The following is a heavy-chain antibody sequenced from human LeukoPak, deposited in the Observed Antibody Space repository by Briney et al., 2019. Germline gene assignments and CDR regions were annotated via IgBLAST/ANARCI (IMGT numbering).Heavy chain of an antibody. V-gene: IGHV1-69*13. Sequence: GASVKVSCKASGGTFSSYAISWVRQAPGQGLEWMGGIIPIFGTANYAQKFQGRVTITADESTSTAYMVLSSLRSEDTAVYYCARVSRGYSYGHFDYWGQGTLVTVSS. D-gene: IGHD5-18*01. CDR1: GGTFSSYA. J-gene: IGHJ4*02. CDR2: IIPIFGTA. CDR3: ARVSRGYSYGHFDY.